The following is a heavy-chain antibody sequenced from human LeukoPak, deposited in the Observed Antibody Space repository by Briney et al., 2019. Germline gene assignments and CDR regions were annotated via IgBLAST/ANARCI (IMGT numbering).Heavy chain of an antibody. J-gene: IGHJ6*03. Sequence: PSETLSLTCAVYGGSFRSYFWGWVRQSPGKGLEWLGDINHSGRTRYNPSFESRVSISVDTSKSQFSLRLASVTAADTAVYYCVKEGGFHNNVGDYYYYYYMDVWGKGTTVTVSS. D-gene: IGHD1-26*01. V-gene: IGHV4-34*01. CDR3: VKEGGFHNNVGDYYYYYYMDV. CDR1: GGSFRSYF. CDR2: INHSGRT.